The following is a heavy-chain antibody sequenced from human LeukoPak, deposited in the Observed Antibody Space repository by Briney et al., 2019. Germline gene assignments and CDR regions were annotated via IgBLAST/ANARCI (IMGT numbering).Heavy chain of an antibody. V-gene: IGHV4-34*01. Sequence: PSETLSLTCAVYGGSFSGYYWSWIRQPPGKGLEWIGEINHSGSTNYNPSLKSRVTISVDTSKNQFSLKLSSVTAAGTAVYYCARGGPYSSSSLTTFGSGTNWFDPWGQGTLVTVSS. CDR1: GGSFSGYY. D-gene: IGHD6-6*01. J-gene: IGHJ5*02. CDR3: ARGGPYSSSSLTTFGSGTNWFDP. CDR2: INHSGST.